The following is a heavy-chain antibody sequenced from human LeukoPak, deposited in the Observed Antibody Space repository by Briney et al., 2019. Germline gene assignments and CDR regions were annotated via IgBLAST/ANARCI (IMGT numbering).Heavy chain of an antibody. CDR2: INHSGST. J-gene: IGHJ6*02. D-gene: IGHD1-1*01. V-gene: IGHV4-34*01. CDR3: AREDTGSYYYYGMDV. CDR1: GGSFSGYY. Sequence: SETLSLTCAVYGGSFSGYYWSWIRKPPGKGLEWIGEINHSGSTNYNPSLKSRVTISVDTSKNQFSLKLSSVTAADTAVYYCAREDTGSYYYYGMDVWGQGTTVTVSS.